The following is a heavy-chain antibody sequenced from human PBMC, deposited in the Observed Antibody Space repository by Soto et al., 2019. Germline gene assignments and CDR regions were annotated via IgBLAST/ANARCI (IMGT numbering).Heavy chain of an antibody. V-gene: IGHV4-59*01. D-gene: IGHD4-17*01. CDR2: IHYSGST. J-gene: IGHJ4*02. Sequence: PSETLSLTCSVSGGSINNYYWSWIRQPPGKGLEWIAYIHYSGSTKYYPSLQSRATISVDTSKNQFSLKLNSVTAEDTAVYFCARQTPGTYGGYLDSWGQGTLVTVSS. CDR1: GGSINNYY. CDR3: ARQTPGTYGGYLDS.